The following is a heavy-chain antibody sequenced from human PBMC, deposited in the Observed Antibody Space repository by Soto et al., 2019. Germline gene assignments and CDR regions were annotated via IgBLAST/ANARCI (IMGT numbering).Heavy chain of an antibody. D-gene: IGHD1-26*01. V-gene: IGHV3-7*03. CDR3: ARDDSGSHYFSDYYGMDV. CDR1: GFTFSNYW. J-gene: IGHJ6*02. CDR2: IKQDGSEK. Sequence: GGSLRLSCAASGFTFSNYWMSWVRQAPGKGLEWVANIKQDGSEKYYVDSVKGRFTISRDNAKNSLYLQMNSLRAEDTAVYYCARDDSGSHYFSDYYGMDVWGQGTTVTVSS.